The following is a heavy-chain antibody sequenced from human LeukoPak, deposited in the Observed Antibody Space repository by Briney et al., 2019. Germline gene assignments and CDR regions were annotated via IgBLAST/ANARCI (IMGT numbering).Heavy chain of an antibody. V-gene: IGHV3-33*01. CDR3: ARDPTRGGGRTGSLDY. J-gene: IGHJ4*02. CDR2: IWYDGSNK. Sequence: GGSLRLSRAASVFTFSNYGMHWVRQAPGKGLEWVAVIWYDGSNKYYGDSVKGRFTISRDNSKNTLYLQMNSLIAEDTAVDYCARDPTRGGGRTGSLDYWGQGTLVTVSS. CDR1: VFTFSNYG. D-gene: IGHD2-15*01.